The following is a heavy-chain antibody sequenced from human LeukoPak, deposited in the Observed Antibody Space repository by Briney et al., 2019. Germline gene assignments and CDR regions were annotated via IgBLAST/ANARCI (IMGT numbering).Heavy chain of an antibody. CDR3: ARDTYSSGWPPLDY. CDR2: ISAYNGNT. J-gene: IGHJ4*02. D-gene: IGHD6-19*01. CDR1: GYTFTSYG. Sequence: ASVKVSCKASGYTFTSYGISWVRQAPGQGLEWMGWISAYNGNTNYAQKLQGRVTMTTDTSTSTAYMELRSLRSDDTAVYYCARDTYSSGWPPLDYWGQGTLVTVSS. V-gene: IGHV1-18*01.